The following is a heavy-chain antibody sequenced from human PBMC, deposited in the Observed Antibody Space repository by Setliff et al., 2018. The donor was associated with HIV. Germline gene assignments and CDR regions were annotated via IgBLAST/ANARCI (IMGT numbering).Heavy chain of an antibody. V-gene: IGHV4-34*01. J-gene: IGHJ2*01. CDR2: IYHGGST. CDR1: GGSFSAHY. Sequence: PSETLSLTCAIYGGSFSAHYWSWIRQPPGKGLEWIGEIYHGGSTNYNPSLKSRVTIPGDTSKNQFSLKLSSVTAADTAVYYCARGRRWLQLRYYYLDLWDRGTLVTVSS. CDR3: ARGRRWLQLRYYYLDL. D-gene: IGHD1-1*01.